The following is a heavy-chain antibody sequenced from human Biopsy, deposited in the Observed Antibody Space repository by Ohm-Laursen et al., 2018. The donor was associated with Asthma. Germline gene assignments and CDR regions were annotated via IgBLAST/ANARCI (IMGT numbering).Heavy chain of an antibody. J-gene: IGHJ4*02. Sequence: GASVKVSCNSLGGTFNTCVIGWVRQAPGQGLEWMGGINSVFGTTTYPQKFQDRVTITADASTSTVYMELSSLRSEDTAVYYCARKAGSCISRTCYSLDFWGQGTLVTVSS. CDR1: GGTFNTCV. CDR3: ARKAGSCISRTCYSLDF. D-gene: IGHD2-2*01. CDR2: INSVFGTT. V-gene: IGHV1-69*13.